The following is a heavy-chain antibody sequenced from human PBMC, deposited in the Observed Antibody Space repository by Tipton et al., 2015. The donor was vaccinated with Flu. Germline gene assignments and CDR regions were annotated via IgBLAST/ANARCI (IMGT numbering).Heavy chain of an antibody. D-gene: IGHD4-23*01. CDR3: ARGVAWELLDK. V-gene: IGHV3-30*03. Sequence: QLVQSGGGVVQPGRSLRLSCAASGFTFRNYGMHWVRQGPGKGLEWIGHTFYSGATSYNSSLKSRVTISIDKAQKQFSLKMTSMSAADTAVYYCARGVAWELLDKWGQGALVTVSS. J-gene: IGHJ4*02. CDR1: GFTFRNYG. CDR2: TFYSGATS.